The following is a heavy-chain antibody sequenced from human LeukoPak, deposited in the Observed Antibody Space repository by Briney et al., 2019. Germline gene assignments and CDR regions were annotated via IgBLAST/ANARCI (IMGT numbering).Heavy chain of an antibody. Sequence: GGSLRLSCAASGFTFSSYAMHWVRQAPGKGLEWVAVISYDGSNKYYADSVKGRFTISRDNSENIVYLQMNNLRAEDTAVYYCAGRVTGYSSGYVYWGQGTLATVSS. J-gene: IGHJ4*02. CDR3: AGRVTGYSSGYVY. D-gene: IGHD5-18*01. CDR1: GFTFSSYA. V-gene: IGHV3-30-3*01. CDR2: ISYDGSNK.